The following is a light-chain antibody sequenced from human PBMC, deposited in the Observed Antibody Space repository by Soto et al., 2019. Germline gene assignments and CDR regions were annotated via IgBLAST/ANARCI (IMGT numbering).Light chain of an antibody. V-gene: IGKV1-5*03. J-gene: IGKJ4*01. CDR3: QQYDTSPLT. CDR1: QSINSW. Sequence: DIQMTQSPSTLSASVGDRVTITCRASQSINSWLAWYQQKPGKAPKLLLYKASSLESGVPSRFSGSGSGTEFNLTISSLQPDDFGNYYCQQYDTSPLTFGGGTKVEMK. CDR2: KAS.